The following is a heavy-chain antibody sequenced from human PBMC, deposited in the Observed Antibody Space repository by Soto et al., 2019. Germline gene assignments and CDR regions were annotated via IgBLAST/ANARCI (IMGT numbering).Heavy chain of an antibody. CDR3: ARESFGEPGPYYFDS. CDR1: GYTFTSYY. V-gene: IGHV1-46*01. D-gene: IGHD3-10*01. J-gene: IGHJ4*02. CDR2: INPSGGST. Sequence: GASVNVSCKASGYTFTSYYMHWVRQAPGQGLEWMGIINPSGGSTSYAQKFQGRVTMTRDTSTSTVYMELSSLRSEDTAVYYCARESFGEPGPYYFDSLGKGTLVSVSS.